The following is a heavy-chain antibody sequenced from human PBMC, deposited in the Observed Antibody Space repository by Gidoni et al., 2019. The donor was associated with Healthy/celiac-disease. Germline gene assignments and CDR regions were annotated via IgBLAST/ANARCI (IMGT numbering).Heavy chain of an antibody. CDR1: GFTFSSYG. CDR3: AKDPQRYCSSTSCSHNWFDP. CDR2: ISYDGSNK. D-gene: IGHD2-2*01. V-gene: IGHV3-30*18. J-gene: IGHJ5*02. Sequence: QVQLVESGGGVVQPGRSLRLSCAASGFTFSSYGMHWVRQAPGKGLEGVAVISYDGSNKYYADSVKGRFTISRDNSKNTLYLQMNSLRAEDTAVYYCAKDPQRYCSSTSCSHNWFDPWGQGTLVTVSS.